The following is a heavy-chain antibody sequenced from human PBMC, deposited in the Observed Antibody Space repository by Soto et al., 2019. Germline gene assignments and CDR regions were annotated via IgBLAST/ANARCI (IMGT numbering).Heavy chain of an antibody. Sequence: SETLSLTCAVSGDSISSGGFSWSWIRQPPGKGLEWIGYIYHSGSTYYNPSLKSRVTISVDRSKNQFSLKLSSVTAADTAVYYCAAGGGLPRYYWGQGTLVTVSS. J-gene: IGHJ4*02. CDR3: AAGGGLPRYY. CDR1: GDSISSGGFS. D-gene: IGHD5-12*01. V-gene: IGHV4-30-2*01. CDR2: IYHSGST.